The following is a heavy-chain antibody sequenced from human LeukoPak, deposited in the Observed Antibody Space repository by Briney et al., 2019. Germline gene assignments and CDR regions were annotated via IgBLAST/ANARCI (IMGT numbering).Heavy chain of an antibody. CDR2: INPNSGGT. CDR3: ASSSDVVVVPAAKSSIAARAFDI. CDR1: GYTFTGYY. Sequence: ASVKVSCKASGYTFTGYYMHWVRQAPGQGLEWMGWINPNSGGTNYAQKFQGRVTMTRDTSISTAYMELSRLRSDDTAVYYCASSSDVVVVPAAKSSIAARAFDIWGQGTMVTVSS. D-gene: IGHD2-2*01. J-gene: IGHJ3*02. V-gene: IGHV1-2*02.